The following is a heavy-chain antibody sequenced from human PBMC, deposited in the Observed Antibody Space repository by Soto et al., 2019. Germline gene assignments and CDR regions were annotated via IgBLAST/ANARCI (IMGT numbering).Heavy chain of an antibody. V-gene: IGHV1-18*01. CDR3: ASTLSLHYYGSGSSHGAFDI. CDR2: ISAYNGNT. Sequence: SSVKVSCKASGYTFTSYGISWVRQAPGQGLEWMGWISAYNGNTNYAQKLQGRVTMTTDTSTSTAYMELRSLRSDDTAVYYCASTLSLHYYGSGSSHGAFDIWGQGTMVTVSS. D-gene: IGHD3-10*01. J-gene: IGHJ3*02. CDR1: GYTFTSYG.